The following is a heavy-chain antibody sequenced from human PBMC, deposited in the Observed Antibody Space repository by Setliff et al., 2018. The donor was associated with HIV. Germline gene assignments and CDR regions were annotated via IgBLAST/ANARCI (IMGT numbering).Heavy chain of an antibody. D-gene: IGHD6-13*01. V-gene: IGHV4-59*11. J-gene: IGHJ4*02. CDR1: GGSMSTHY. CDR3: ARLPDINSWPFDY. CDR2: IYTTGST. Sequence: SETLSLTCTVSGGSMSTHYWSWIRQTPGKGLEWIGHIYTTGSTQYNPSLMSRLTMSVDSSKNQFSLSLSSVTAADTAVYYCARLPDINSWPFDYWARGTLVTVSS.